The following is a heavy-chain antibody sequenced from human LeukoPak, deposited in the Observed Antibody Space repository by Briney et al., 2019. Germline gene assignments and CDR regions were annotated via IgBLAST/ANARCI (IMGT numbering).Heavy chain of an antibody. J-gene: IGHJ4*02. Sequence: GGSLRLSCAASGFTFSSYSMNWVRQAPGKGLEWVSSIRSSSSYIYYADSVKGRFTISRDNAKNSLYLQMNSLRAEDTTVYYCARVSYDILTGYSYIDYWGQGTLVTVSS. CDR1: GFTFSSYS. CDR2: IRSSSSYI. D-gene: IGHD3-9*01. V-gene: IGHV3-21*01. CDR3: ARVSYDILTGYSYIDY.